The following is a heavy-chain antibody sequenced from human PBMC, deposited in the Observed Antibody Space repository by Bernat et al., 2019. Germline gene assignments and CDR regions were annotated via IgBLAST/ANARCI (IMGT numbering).Heavy chain of an antibody. D-gene: IGHD6-13*01. CDR3: ASASMMAAGFIDY. Sequence: EVQLVESGGGLVKPGGPLRLSCAASGFTFNTYTMNWVRQAPGKGLEWVSVIYSGGSTYYADSVKGRFTISRDNSKNTLYLQMNSLRAEDTAVYYCASASMMAAGFIDYWGQGTLVTVSS. CDR2: IYSGGST. J-gene: IGHJ4*02. V-gene: IGHV3-66*01. CDR1: GFTFNTYT.